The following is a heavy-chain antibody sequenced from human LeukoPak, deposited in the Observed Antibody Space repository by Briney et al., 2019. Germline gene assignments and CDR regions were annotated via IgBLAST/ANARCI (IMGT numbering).Heavy chain of an antibody. CDR2: IYTSGST. Sequence: SETLSLTCTVSGGSISSYYWSWIRQPAGKGLEWIGRIYTSGSTNYNPSLKSRVTMSVDTSKNQFSLKLSSVTAADTAVYYCARGSRSWYLYHRSIDYWGQGTLVTVSS. CDR1: GGSISSYY. V-gene: IGHV4-4*07. D-gene: IGHD6-13*01. J-gene: IGHJ4*02. CDR3: ARGSRSWYLYHRSIDY.